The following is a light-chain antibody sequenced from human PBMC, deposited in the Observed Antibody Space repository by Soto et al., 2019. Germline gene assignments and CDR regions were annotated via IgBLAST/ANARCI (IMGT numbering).Light chain of an antibody. CDR2: GAS. Sequence: EIVLTQSPGTLSLSPGERATLSCRASQSVSSSYLAWYQQKPGQAPRLLIYGASSMATGIPDRFSGSGSGTDFTLTISRLEPEDFPVYYCQEYGSSPLTFGGGTKVEIK. CDR1: QSVSSSY. V-gene: IGKV3-20*01. CDR3: QEYGSSPLT. J-gene: IGKJ4*01.